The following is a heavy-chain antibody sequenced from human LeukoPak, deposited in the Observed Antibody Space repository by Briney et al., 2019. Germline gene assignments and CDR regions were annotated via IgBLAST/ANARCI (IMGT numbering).Heavy chain of an antibody. CDR1: GYTFTSYY. J-gene: IGHJ6*04. V-gene: IGHV1-46*01. CDR2: INPSGGST. Sequence: ASVKVSCKASGYTFTSYYMHWVRQDPGQGLEWMGIINPSGGSTSYAQKFQGRVTMTRDTSTSTVYMELSSLRSEDTAVYYCARAEDCSGGSCYRPRGIYGMDVWGKGTTVTVSS. CDR3: ARAEDCSGGSCYRPRGIYGMDV. D-gene: IGHD2-15*01.